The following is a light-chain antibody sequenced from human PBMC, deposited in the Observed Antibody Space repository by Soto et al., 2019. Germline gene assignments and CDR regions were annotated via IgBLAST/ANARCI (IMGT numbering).Light chain of an antibody. CDR3: QQYGSSPFT. J-gene: IGKJ3*01. CDR1: QSVSSSY. CDR2: GAS. Sequence: EIVLTQSPGTLSLSPGERATLSCRASQSVSSSYLAWYQQKPGQAPRLLIYGASSRATGIPDRFSGSGSGTDFTLTICRLEPEYFAVYYCQQYGSSPFTFGPGTKVDIK. V-gene: IGKV3-20*01.